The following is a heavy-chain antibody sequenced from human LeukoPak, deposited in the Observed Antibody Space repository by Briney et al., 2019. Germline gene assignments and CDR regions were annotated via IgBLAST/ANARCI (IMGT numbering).Heavy chain of an antibody. J-gene: IGHJ4*02. CDR1: HGSISGFY. V-gene: IGHV4-59*01. CDR3: ARAVLSYFYGSGSTPGFDY. D-gene: IGHD3-10*01. Sequence: SETLSLTCSVSHGSISGFYWNWIRQSPGKGLEWIGYIYYSGSTNCNPSLKSRVTISVDTSKSQFSLKLSSVTAADTAVYYCARAVLSYFYGSGSTPGFDYWGQGTLVTVSS. CDR2: IYYSGST.